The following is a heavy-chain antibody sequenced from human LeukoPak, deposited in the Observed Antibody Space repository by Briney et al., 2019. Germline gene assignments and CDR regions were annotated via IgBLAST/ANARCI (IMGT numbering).Heavy chain of an antibody. CDR2: IGVAANT. CDR3: VRQETPHGNFDY. D-gene: IGHD1-26*01. Sequence: PGGSLRLSCAASGFTFSSYDMHWVRHATGKGLEWVSAIGVAANTFYSGSVKGRFTISRENAKNSLYLLMSSLRAEDTAVYYCVRQETPHGNFDYWGQGTLVTVSS. CDR1: GFTFSSYD. J-gene: IGHJ4*02. V-gene: IGHV3-13*01.